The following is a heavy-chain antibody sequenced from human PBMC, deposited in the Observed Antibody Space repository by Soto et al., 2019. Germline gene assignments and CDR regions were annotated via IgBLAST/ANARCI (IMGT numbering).Heavy chain of an antibody. D-gene: IGHD5-18*01. Sequence: SVKVSCKASGGTFSSYAISWVRQAPGQGLEWMGGIIPIFGTANYAQKFQGRVTITADESTSTAYMELSSLRSEDTAVYYCARVARDTAMVSRYYYYYGMDVWGQGTTVTVSS. J-gene: IGHJ6*02. CDR3: ARVARDTAMVSRYYYYYGMDV. CDR1: GGTFSSYA. V-gene: IGHV1-69*13. CDR2: IIPIFGTA.